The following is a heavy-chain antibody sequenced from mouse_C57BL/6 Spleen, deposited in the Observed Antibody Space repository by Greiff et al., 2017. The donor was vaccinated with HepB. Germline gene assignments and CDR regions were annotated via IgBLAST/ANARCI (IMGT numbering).Heavy chain of an antibody. J-gene: IGHJ4*01. CDR1: GYTFTSYW. CDR3: ARRLRQDYAMDY. Sequence: QVQLQQPGAELVKPGASVKMSCKASGYTFTSYWITWVKQRPGQGLEWIGDIYPGSGSTNYDEKFKSKATLTVDTSSSTAYMQLSSLTSEDSAVYYCARRLRQDYAMDYWGQGTSVTVSS. V-gene: IGHV1-55*01. CDR2: IYPGSGST. D-gene: IGHD2-2*01.